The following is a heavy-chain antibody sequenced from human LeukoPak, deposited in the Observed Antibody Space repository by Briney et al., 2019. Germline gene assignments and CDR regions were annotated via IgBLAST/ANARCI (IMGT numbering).Heavy chain of an antibody. D-gene: IGHD2-21*02. Sequence: ASVKVSCKASGYTFTSYGISWVRQAPGQGLEWMGWISAYNGNTNYAQKFQGRVTFTADKSTYTAYMELSSLRSEDTAVYYCARGGHIVVLTATPTQSTAFDSWGQGTLVTVSS. CDR1: GYTFTSYG. CDR3: ARGGHIVVLTATPTQSTAFDS. V-gene: IGHV1-18*01. CDR2: ISAYNGNT. J-gene: IGHJ4*02.